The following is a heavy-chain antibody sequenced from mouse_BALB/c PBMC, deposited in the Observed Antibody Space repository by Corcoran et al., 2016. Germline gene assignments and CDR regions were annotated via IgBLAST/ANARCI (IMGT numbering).Heavy chain of an antibody. V-gene: IGHV1-82*01. CDR1: GYAFSSSW. Sequence: QVQLQQSGPELVKPGASVKISCKASGYAFSSSWMNWVKQRPGQGLEWIGRIYPGDGDTNYNGKFKGKATLTADKSSSTAYMQLSSLTSVDSAVYFCAYGNYAMDYWGQGTSVTVSS. J-gene: IGHJ4*01. CDR3: AYGNYAMDY. D-gene: IGHD2-10*02. CDR2: IYPGDGDT.